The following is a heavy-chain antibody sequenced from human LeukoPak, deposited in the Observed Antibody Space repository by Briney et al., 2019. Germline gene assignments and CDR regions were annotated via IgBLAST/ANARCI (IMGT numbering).Heavy chain of an antibody. D-gene: IGHD3-22*01. CDR3: ARQPDSSGYSWFDP. V-gene: IGHV5-51*01. CDR2: IYPGDSDT. Sequence: GGSLKISCKGSGYSFTCYWIGWVRQMPGKGLEWMGIIYPGDSDTRYSPSFQGQVTISADKSISTAYLQWGSLKASDTATYYCARQPDSSGYSWFDPWGQGTLVTVSS. CDR1: GYSFTCYW. J-gene: IGHJ5*02.